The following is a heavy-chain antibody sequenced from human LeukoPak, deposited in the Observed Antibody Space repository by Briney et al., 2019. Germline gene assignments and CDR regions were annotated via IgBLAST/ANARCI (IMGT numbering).Heavy chain of an antibody. CDR2: ISWNSGSI. Sequence: PGGSLRLSCAASGFTFDDYAMHWVRQAPGKGLEWVSGISWNSGSIGYADSVEGRFTISRDNAKNSLYLQMNSLRAEDTALYYCAKDMSRWSSGWPSFDYWGQGTLVTVSS. CDR3: AKDMSRWSSGWPSFDY. D-gene: IGHD6-19*01. V-gene: IGHV3-9*01. CDR1: GFTFDDYA. J-gene: IGHJ4*02.